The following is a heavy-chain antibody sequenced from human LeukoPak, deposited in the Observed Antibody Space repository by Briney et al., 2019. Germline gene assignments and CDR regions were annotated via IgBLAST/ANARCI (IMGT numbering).Heavy chain of an antibody. J-gene: IGHJ3*02. CDR3: ARVQYDTGVYHGALEI. V-gene: IGHV3-20*04. CDR2: INWKGVNT. Sequence: GGSLRLSCVASGFFFDEYAMSWVRQAPGKGPEWVSGINWKGVNTGYADSVKGRFTISRDNAKNSLHLQMSSLRAADTALYYCARVQYDTGVYHGALEIWGRGTMVTVSS. CDR1: GFFFDEYA. D-gene: IGHD3-22*01.